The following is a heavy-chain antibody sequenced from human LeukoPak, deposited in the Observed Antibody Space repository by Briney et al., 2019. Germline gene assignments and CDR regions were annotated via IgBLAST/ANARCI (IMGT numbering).Heavy chain of an antibody. D-gene: IGHD1-7*01. CDR2: TYYRSGWFH. V-gene: IGHV6-1*01. J-gene: IGHJ5*02. CDR3: ARVFNWNYDP. CDR1: GDSVSSNSAS. Sequence: SQTLSLTCAISGDSVSSNSASGNWIRQSPSRGLEWLGRTYYRSGWFHSYAVSVQSRITINPDTSKNQFSLHLNSVIPEDTAVYYCARVFNWNYDPWGQGTLVTVSS.